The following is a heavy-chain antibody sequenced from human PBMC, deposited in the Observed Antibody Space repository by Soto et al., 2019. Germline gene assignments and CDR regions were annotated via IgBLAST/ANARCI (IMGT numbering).Heavy chain of an antibody. J-gene: IGHJ4*02. D-gene: IGHD4-4*01. Sequence: ASVKVSCKASGYTFTSYYMHWVRQAPGQGLEWMGIINPSGGSTSYAQKFQGRVTMTRDTSTSTVYMELSSLRSEDTAVYYCARDSTTGLTPSILDYCGQAPLATVS. CDR3: ARDSTTGLTPSILDY. V-gene: IGHV1-46*01. CDR2: INPSGGST. CDR1: GYTFTSYY.